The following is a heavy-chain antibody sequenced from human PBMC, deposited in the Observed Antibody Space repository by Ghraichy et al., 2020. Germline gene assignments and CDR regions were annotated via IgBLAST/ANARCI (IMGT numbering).Heavy chain of an antibody. CDR3: ARIVVVVAATSYYYYYYMDV. J-gene: IGHJ6*03. CDR2: INHSGST. D-gene: IGHD2-15*01. Sequence: SETLSLTCAVYGGSFSGYYWSWIRQPPGKGLEWIGEINHSGSTNYNSALKSRVTISVDTSKNQFSLKLSSVTAADTAVYYCARIVVVVAATSYYYYYYMDVWGKGTTVTVSS. V-gene: IGHV4-34*01. CDR1: GGSFSGYY.